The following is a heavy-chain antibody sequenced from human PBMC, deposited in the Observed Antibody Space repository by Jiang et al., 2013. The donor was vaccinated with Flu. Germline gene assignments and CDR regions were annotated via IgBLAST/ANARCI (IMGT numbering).Heavy chain of an antibody. CDR1: GFTFSNYA. V-gene: IGHV3-30*04. D-gene: IGHD5-18*01. J-gene: IGHJ4*02. CDR2: VSYDGSNK. CDR3: ARVQRGYSYGVGDFDY. Sequence: SGGGVVQPGRSLRLSCAASGFTFSNYAMHWVRQAPGKGLEWVAVVSYDGSNKDFADSVKGRFTISRDNSKNTLYLQMNSLRAEDTAVYYCARVQRGYSYGVGDFDYWGQGTRVTVSS.